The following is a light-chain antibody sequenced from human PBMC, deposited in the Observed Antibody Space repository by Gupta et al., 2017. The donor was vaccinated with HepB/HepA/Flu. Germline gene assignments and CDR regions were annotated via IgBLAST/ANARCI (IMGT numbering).Light chain of an antibody. J-gene: IGKJ1*01. V-gene: IGKV1-5*03. CDR2: KAS. Sequence: DIQMTQPPSTLSASVGDRVTITCRASQSISWLAWYQQKPGKAPKLLIYKASTLESGVPSRFSGSGSGTEFTLTISGLQPDDFATYYCQQYNSYRRTFGHGTKVEIK. CDR3: QQYNSYRRT. CDR1: QSISW.